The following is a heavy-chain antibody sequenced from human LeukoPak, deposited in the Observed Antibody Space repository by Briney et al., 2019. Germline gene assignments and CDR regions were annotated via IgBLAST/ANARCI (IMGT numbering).Heavy chain of an antibody. Sequence: GGSLRLSCAASGFNFDDFGMHCLRHVPGKGLEWVSGISWKSGSIGYADSVKGRFTISRNNAKNSLFLQMNNVRAEDTALYYCAKDINGYASGWYELWGQGTLVTVSS. D-gene: IGHD6-19*01. CDR2: ISWKSGSI. V-gene: IGHV3-9*01. CDR1: GFNFDDFG. J-gene: IGHJ4*02. CDR3: AKDINGYASGWYEL.